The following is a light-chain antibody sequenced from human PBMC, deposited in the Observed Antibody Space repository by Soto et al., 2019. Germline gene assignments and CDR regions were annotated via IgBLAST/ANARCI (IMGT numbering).Light chain of an antibody. V-gene: IGLV7-43*01. Sequence: QAVVTQEPSLTVSPGGTVTLTCSSSTGAVTSGYFPSWFQQKPGQAPRSLIYSTSNTHSWTPARFSGSLLGGKAALTLSGVQPEDEADYYCLLYFGDARVFGGGTKLTVL. CDR2: STS. J-gene: IGLJ2*01. CDR1: TGAVTSGYF. CDR3: LLYFGDARV.